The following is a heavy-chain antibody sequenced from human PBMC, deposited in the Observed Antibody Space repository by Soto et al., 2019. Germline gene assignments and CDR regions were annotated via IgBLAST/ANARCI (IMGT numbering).Heavy chain of an antibody. Sequence: QVQLVQSGAEVKKPGASVKVSCKASGYTFTSYAMHWVRQAPGQRLEWMGWINAGNGKTKYSQKFQGRVTITRDTSASIAYMELSSLRSEDTAVYYCATVEVVVVPASRTKDIHKAGWFDPWGQGTLVNVSS. D-gene: IGHD2-2*01. V-gene: IGHV1-3*01. CDR1: GYTFTSYA. CDR2: INAGNGKT. J-gene: IGHJ5*02. CDR3: ATVEVVVVPASRTKDIHKAGWFDP.